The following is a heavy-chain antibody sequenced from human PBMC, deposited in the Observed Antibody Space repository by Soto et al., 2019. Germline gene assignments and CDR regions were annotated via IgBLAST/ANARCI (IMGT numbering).Heavy chain of an antibody. V-gene: IGHV2-5*02. CDR1: GFSLSTSGVG. CDR3: AHTQRTVYFDY. D-gene: IGHD4-17*01. Sequence: QITLKESGPPLVKPTQTLTLTCTFSGFSLSTSGVGVGWIRQPPGKALEWLALTYWDDDKRYSPSLKSRLTITKDTSKNQVVLTMTNMDPVDTATYYCAHTQRTVYFDYWGQGTLFTVSS. J-gene: IGHJ4*02. CDR2: TYWDDDK.